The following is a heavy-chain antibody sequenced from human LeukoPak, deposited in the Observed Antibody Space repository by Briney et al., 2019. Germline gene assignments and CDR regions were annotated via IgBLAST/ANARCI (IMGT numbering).Heavy chain of an antibody. D-gene: IGHD3-22*01. Sequence: GRSLRLSCAASGFTFSSYGMHWVRRAPGKGLEWVAVIWYDGSNKYYADSVKGRFTISRDNSKNTLYLQMNSLRAEDTAVYYCARVVNPYYYYGMDVWGQGTTVTVSS. V-gene: IGHV3-33*01. CDR3: ARVVNPYYYYGMDV. J-gene: IGHJ6*02. CDR1: GFTFSSYG. CDR2: IWYDGSNK.